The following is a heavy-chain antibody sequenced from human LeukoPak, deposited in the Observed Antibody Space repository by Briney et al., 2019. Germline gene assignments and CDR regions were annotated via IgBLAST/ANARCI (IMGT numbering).Heavy chain of an antibody. D-gene: IGHD1-26*01. CDR1: GGSISSSNW. V-gene: IGHV4-4*02. CDR2: IYHSGST. CDR3: ARDCWDGRATDKHYFDY. Sequence: PSETLSLTCAVSGGSISSSNWWSWVRPPPGKGREGIGEIYHSGSTNYNPALKSRVTISVDKSKNQFSLKLSSVTAADTAVYYCARDCWDGRATDKHYFDYWGQGTLVTVSS. J-gene: IGHJ4*02.